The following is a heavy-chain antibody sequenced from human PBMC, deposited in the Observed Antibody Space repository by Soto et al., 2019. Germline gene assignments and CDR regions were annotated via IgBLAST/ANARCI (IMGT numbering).Heavy chain of an antibody. V-gene: IGHV4-61*01. J-gene: IGHJ6*02. CDR1: GGSVSSGSYY. CDR2: IHYSGST. CDR3: ALMDIVLVPSIITRLHYYYGMDV. Sequence: PSETLSLTCTVSGGSVSSGSYYWSWIRQPPGRGLEWIGYIHYSGSTNYNSSLKSRVTISVDTSKNQFSLNLSSVTAADTAVYYRALMDIVLVPSIITRLHYYYGMDVWGQGTTVTVSS. D-gene: IGHD2-2*03.